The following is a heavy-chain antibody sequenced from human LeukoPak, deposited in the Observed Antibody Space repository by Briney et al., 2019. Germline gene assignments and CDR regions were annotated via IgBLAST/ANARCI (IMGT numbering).Heavy chain of an antibody. Sequence: GGSLRLSCAASRFTFSTYGMHWVRQAPGKGLEWVAYIQYDGSNQQYADSVKGRFSISRDSSKNILYLQMNSLRAEDTAVYYCAKLGKTENHYGSGRFSYYYYMDVWGKGTTVTISS. J-gene: IGHJ6*03. V-gene: IGHV3-30*02. D-gene: IGHD3-10*01. CDR2: IQYDGSNQ. CDR3: AKLGKTENHYGSGRFSYYYYMDV. CDR1: RFTFSTYG.